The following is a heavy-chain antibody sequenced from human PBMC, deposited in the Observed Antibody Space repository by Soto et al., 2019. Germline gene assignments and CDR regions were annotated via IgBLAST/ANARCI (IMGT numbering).Heavy chain of an antibody. CDR1: GATLRIRVYH. CDR2: LYYSGSP. V-gene: IGHV4-39*01. J-gene: IGHJ6*02. CDR3: TRHSTHLSGDD. Sequence: SATLSLTSTVSGATLRIRVYHWPWIGHSPGKGLVWMASLYYSGSPYYNPSRKSRVTISADTSKKQFYLKLSSVTAADTAMYYCTRHSTHLSGDDWGPGTTVT. D-gene: IGHD1-26*01.